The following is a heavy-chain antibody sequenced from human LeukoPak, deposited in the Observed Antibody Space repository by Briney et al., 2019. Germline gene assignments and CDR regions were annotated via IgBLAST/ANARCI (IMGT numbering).Heavy chain of an antibody. Sequence: PSETLSLTCSVSGGSITSGVYYWSWIRQPPGKGLEWIGEINHSGSTNYNPSLKSRVTISVDTSKNQFSLKLGSVTAADTAVYYCARRGSAAGTGYYYYYYMDVWGKGTTVTVSS. D-gene: IGHD6-13*01. CDR3: ARRGSAAGTGYYYYYYMDV. CDR1: GGSITSGVYY. J-gene: IGHJ6*03. CDR2: INHSGST. V-gene: IGHV4-34*01.